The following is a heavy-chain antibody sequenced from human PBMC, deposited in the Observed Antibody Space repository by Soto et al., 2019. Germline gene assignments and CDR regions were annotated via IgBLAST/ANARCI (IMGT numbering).Heavy chain of an antibody. V-gene: IGHV4-34*01. CDR2: INHSEST. D-gene: IGHD6-13*01. Sequence: PSETLSLTCAVYGGSFSGYYWSWIRQPPGKGLEWIGEINHSESTNYNPSLKSRVTISVDTSKNQFSLKLSSVTAADTAVYYCARGRERIAAAGTNYYYGMDVWGQGTTVTVSS. J-gene: IGHJ6*02. CDR3: ARGRERIAAAGTNYYYGMDV. CDR1: GGSFSGYY.